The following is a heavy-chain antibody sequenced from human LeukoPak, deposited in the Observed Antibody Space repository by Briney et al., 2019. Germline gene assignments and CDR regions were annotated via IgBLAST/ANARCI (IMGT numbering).Heavy chain of an antibody. J-gene: IGHJ6*02. CDR1: GFTFSSYA. CDR3: ARDVYCSSTSCYIGYYYYGMDV. Sequence: GGSLRLSCAASGFTFSSYAMSWVRQAPGKGLEWVSAISGSGGSTYYADSVKGRFTISRDNAKNSLYLQMNSLRAEDTAVYYCARDVYCSSTSCYIGYYYYGMDVWGQGTTVTVSS. D-gene: IGHD2-2*02. V-gene: IGHV3-23*01. CDR2: ISGSGGST.